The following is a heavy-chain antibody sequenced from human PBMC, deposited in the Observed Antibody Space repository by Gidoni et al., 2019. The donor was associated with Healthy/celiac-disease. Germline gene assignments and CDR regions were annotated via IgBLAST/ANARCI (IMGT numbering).Heavy chain of an antibody. CDR1: GFTFSSYG. CDR2: IWYDGSNK. D-gene: IGHD4-17*01. J-gene: IGHJ4*02. V-gene: IGHV3-33*01. CDR3: ARDPSYGDYTYYFDY. Sequence: QVQLVESGGGVVQPGRSLRLSCAASGFTFSSYGMHWVRQAPGKGLEGVAVIWYDGSNKYYADSVKGRFTISRDNSKNTLYPQMNSLRAEDTAVYYCARDPSYGDYTYYFDYWGQGTLVTVSS.